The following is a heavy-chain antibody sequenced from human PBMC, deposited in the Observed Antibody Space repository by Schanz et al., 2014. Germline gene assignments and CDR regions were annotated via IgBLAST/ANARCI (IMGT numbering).Heavy chain of an antibody. J-gene: IGHJ4*02. CDR1: GFSFRKSA. CDR2: IWYDGSNK. Sequence: QVQLVESGGGVVQPGRSLRLSCAASGFSFRKSAMSWVRQAPGKGLEWVAIIWYDGSNKYYADSVKGRFTISRDNSKNTLYLQMNSLRAEDTAVYYCAKHVRSLTGNDYWGQGTLVTVSS. CDR3: AKHVRSLTGNDY. V-gene: IGHV3-33*06. D-gene: IGHD3-9*01.